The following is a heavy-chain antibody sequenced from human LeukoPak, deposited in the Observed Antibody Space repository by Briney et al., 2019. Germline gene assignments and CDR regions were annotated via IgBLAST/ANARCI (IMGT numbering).Heavy chain of an antibody. V-gene: IGHV3-7*01. J-gene: IGHJ1*01. Sequence: PGGSLRLSCAAAGFTFNKHWMSWVRQAKGKGLECVAKIREDGSEKHYVDSVKGRFTISRDNAKNSLYLQMNSLRGEDTAVYYCTQGMNYDSSAYWHQHWGRGTLVTVSS. CDR1: GFTFNKHW. CDR3: TQGMNYDSSAYWHQH. D-gene: IGHD3-22*01. CDR2: IREDGSEK.